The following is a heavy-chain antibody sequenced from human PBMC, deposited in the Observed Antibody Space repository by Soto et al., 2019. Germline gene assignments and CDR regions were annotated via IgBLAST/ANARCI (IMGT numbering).Heavy chain of an antibody. V-gene: IGHV4-34*01. Sequence: PSETLSLTCAVYGGSFSGYYWSWIRQPPGKGLEWIGEINHSGSTNYNPSLKSRVTISVDTSKNQFSLKLSSVTAADTAVYYCATMGVAAAGTTGNFDYWGQGTLVTVSS. CDR1: GGSFSGYY. J-gene: IGHJ4*02. CDR2: INHSGST. CDR3: ATMGVAAAGTTGNFDY. D-gene: IGHD6-13*01.